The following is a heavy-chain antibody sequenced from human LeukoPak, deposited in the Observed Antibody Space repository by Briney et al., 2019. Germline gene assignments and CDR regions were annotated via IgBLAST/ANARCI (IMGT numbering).Heavy chain of an antibody. CDR1: GFTFSDYY. Sequence: GGSLRLSCAASGFTFSDYYMSWIRQAPGKGLEWVSYISSSSSYTNYADSVKGRFTISRDNAKNSLYLQMNSLRAEGTAVYYCARDAGYYYDSSGYYYGVGLDYWGQGTLVTVSS. V-gene: IGHV3-11*05. CDR3: ARDAGYYYDSSGYYYGVGLDY. CDR2: ISSSSSYT. J-gene: IGHJ4*02. D-gene: IGHD3-22*01.